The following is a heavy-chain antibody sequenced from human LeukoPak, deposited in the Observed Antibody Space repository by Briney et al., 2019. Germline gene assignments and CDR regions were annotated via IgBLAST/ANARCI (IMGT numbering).Heavy chain of an antibody. D-gene: IGHD3-9*01. Sequence: SETLSLTCTVSGGSINSGDDYWSWIRQPPGKGLEWIGYTYYSGSTYYNPSLKSRVTISVDTSKNQFSLKLSSVTAADTAVYYCARVLTYYDILTGYSPYGMDVWGQGTTVTVSS. CDR1: GGSINSGDDY. CDR2: TYYSGST. CDR3: ARVLTYYDILTGYSPYGMDV. V-gene: IGHV4-30-4*01. J-gene: IGHJ6*02.